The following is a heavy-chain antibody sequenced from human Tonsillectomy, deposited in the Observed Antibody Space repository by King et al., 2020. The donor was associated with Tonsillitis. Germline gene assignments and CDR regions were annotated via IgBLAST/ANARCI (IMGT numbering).Heavy chain of an antibody. V-gene: IGHV2-26*01. D-gene: IGHD3-22*01. CDR1: GFSLSNARMG. J-gene: IGHJ4*02. Sequence: VTLKESGPVLVKPTETLTLTCTVSGFSLSNARMGVSWIRQPPGQALEWLAHIFSNDEKSYSTSLKSRLTISKDTSKSQVVLTMTNMDPVDTATYYCARIVHPPDRHDYDSSGYTNFDYWGQGTLVTVSS. CDR3: ARIVHPPDRHDYDSSGYTNFDY. CDR2: IFSNDEK.